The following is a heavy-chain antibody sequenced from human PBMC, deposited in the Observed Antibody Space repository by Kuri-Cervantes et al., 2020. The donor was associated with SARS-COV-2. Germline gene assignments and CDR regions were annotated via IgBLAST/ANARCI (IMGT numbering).Heavy chain of an antibody. V-gene: IGHV1-69*13. CDR1: GGTFSSYA. CDR2: IIPIFGTA. Sequence: SVKVSCKASGGTFSSYAISWVRQAPGQGLEWMGGIIPIFGTANYAQKFQGRVTITADESTSTAYMELSSLRSEGTAVYYCARDRGQQLGYYYYYYGMDVWGQGTTVTVSS. CDR3: ARDRGQQLGYYYYYYGMDV. J-gene: IGHJ6*02. D-gene: IGHD6-13*01.